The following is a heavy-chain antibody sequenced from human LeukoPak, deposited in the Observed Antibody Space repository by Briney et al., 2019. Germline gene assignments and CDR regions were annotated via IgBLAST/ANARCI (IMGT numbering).Heavy chain of an antibody. CDR1: GGTFSSYA. V-gene: IGHV1-69*04. J-gene: IGHJ6*03. Sequence: GASVRVSCKASGGTFSSYAISWVRQAPGQGLEWMGRIIPILGIANYAQKFQGRVTITADKSTSTAYMELSSLRSEDTAVYYCACGTKGHVVVVAATRYYYYMDVWGKGTTVTVSS. D-gene: IGHD2-15*01. CDR2: IIPILGIA. CDR3: ACGTKGHVVVVAATRYYYYMDV.